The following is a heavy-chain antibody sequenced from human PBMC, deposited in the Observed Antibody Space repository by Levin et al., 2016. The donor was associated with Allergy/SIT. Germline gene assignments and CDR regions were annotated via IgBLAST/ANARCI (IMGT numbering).Heavy chain of an antibody. CDR1: GGSLSTNDYY. CDR2: IYYSGKT. J-gene: IGHJ4*02. V-gene: IGHV4-39*01. CDR3: ARLHWGAGFYDY. D-gene: IGHD3-22*01. Sequence: SETLSLTCTVSGGSLSTNDYYWGWIRQPPDKGLEWIGSIYYSGKTYCDPSLKSRVTMSVDTSENQFSLKLNSVTAADTAVYFCARLHWGAGFYDYWGQGTLVTVSS.